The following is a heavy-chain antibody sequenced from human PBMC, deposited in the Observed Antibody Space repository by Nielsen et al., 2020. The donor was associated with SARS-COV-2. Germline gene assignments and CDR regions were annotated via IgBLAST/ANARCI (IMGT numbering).Heavy chain of an antibody. CDR3: AEDLGEAPDGSGSYTGY. D-gene: IGHD3-10*01. CDR1: GFTFSSYA. Sequence: GESLKISCAASGFTFSSYAMSWVRQAPGKGLEWVSAISGSGGSTYYADSVKGRFTISRDNSKNTLYLQMNSLRAEDTAVYYCAEDLGEAPDGSGSYTGYWGQGTLVTVSS. CDR2: ISGSGGST. J-gene: IGHJ4*02. V-gene: IGHV3-23*01.